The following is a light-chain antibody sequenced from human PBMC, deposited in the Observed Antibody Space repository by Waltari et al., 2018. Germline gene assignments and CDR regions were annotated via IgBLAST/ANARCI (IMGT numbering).Light chain of an antibody. CDR3: LLSYGGRRV. V-gene: IGLV7-46*01. J-gene: IGLJ3*02. CDR1: PGAVTSGHY. CDR2: DTS. Sequence: QAVVTQEPSLTVSPGGTVTPTCGSSPGAVTSGHYPYWFQQKPVQAPSTRIYDTSNKHSGTPARCSGSLLGGKGALTLSGAQPEDEAEYYCLLSYGGRRVFGGGTKLTVL.